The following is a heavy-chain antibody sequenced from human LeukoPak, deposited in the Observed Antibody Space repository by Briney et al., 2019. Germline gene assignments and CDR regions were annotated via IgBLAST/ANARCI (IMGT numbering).Heavy chain of an antibody. CDR1: GGSFSGYY. D-gene: IGHD4-17*01. Sequence: SETLSLTCAVYGGSFSGYYWSWNRQPPGKGLEWIGEINHSGSTNYNPSLKSRVTISVDTSKNQFSLKLSSVTAADTAVYYCAREDTVTRVLDYWGQGTLVTVSS. CDR3: AREDTVTRVLDY. V-gene: IGHV4-34*01. CDR2: INHSGST. J-gene: IGHJ4*02.